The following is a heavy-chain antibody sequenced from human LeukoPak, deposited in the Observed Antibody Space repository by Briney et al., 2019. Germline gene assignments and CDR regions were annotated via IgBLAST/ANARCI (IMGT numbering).Heavy chain of an antibody. D-gene: IGHD6-13*01. CDR1: GYTLTRYD. Sequence: ASVKVSCKASGYTLTRYDINWVRQATGQGLEWMGWMNPNSGNTGYAQKFQGRVTMTRNTSISTAYMELSSLRSEDTAVYYCARARGAAAGPDYWGQGTLVTVSS. V-gene: IGHV1-8*01. CDR2: MNPNSGNT. J-gene: IGHJ4*02. CDR3: ARARGAAAGPDY.